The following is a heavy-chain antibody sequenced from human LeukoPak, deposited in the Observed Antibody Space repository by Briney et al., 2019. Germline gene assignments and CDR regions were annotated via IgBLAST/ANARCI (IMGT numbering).Heavy chain of an antibody. J-gene: IGHJ4*02. CDR3: ARVGDYFDY. CDR2: INRDGSTT. CDR1: GFTFSIYW. Sequence: GGSLRLSCAASGFTFSIYWMHWVRQAPGKGLVWVSRINRDGSTTSYADSVKGRFTISRDNAKNALYLQMNSLRAEDTAVYYCARVGDYFDYWGQGTLVTVSS. V-gene: IGHV3-74*01. D-gene: IGHD3-10*01.